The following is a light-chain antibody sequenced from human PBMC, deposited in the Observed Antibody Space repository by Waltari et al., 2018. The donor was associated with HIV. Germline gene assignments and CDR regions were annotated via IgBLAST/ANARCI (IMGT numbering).Light chain of an antibody. CDR3: QHYGGSPAFT. CDR1: QSVSSTY. V-gene: IGKV3-20*01. J-gene: IGKJ3*01. CDR2: GAS. Sequence: EIVLTQSPGTLSLSPGERATLSCRASQSVSSTYLAWYQQKPGQAPRLLIYGASSRATGIPDRFSGSGSGTDFTLTISRLEPEDFAVYYCQHYGGSPAFTFGPGTKVDIK.